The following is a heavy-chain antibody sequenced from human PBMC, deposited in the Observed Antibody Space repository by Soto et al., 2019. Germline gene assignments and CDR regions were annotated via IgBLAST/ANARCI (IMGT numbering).Heavy chain of an antibody. Sequence: PGGSLRLSCAASGFTFSSYAMSWVRQAPGKGLEWVSAISGSGGSTYYADSVKGRFTISRDNSKNTLYLQMSSLRAEDTAVYYCAKVRRYDFRSGYAKYYGMDVWGQGTTVTVSS. CDR2: ISGSGGST. V-gene: IGHV3-23*01. J-gene: IGHJ6*02. CDR1: GFTFSSYA. CDR3: AKVRRYDFRSGYAKYYGMDV. D-gene: IGHD3-3*01.